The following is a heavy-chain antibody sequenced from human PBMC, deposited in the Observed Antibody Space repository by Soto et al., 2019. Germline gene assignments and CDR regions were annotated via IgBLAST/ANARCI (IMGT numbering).Heavy chain of an antibody. V-gene: IGHV3-21*01. CDR1: GFTFSSYA. J-gene: IGHJ5*02. Sequence: PGGSLRLSCAASGFTFSSYAMSWVRQAPGKGLEWVSSITSSSSYIYLADSLKGRFTISRDNAKNSLYLQMNSLRAEDTAVYYCARAHSTTEYWFDPWGQGTLVTVSS. D-gene: IGHD4-17*01. CDR3: ARAHSTTEYWFDP. CDR2: ITSSSSYI.